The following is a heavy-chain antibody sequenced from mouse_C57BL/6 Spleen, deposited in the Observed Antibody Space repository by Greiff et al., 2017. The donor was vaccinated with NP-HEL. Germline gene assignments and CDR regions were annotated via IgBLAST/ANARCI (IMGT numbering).Heavy chain of an antibody. D-gene: IGHD2-1*01. J-gene: IGHJ4*01. CDR3: ARGGNYGGLYAMDY. CDR1: GYTFTSYW. V-gene: IGHV1-52*01. Sequence: VQLQQPGAELVRPGSSVKLSCKASGYTFTSYWMHWVKQRPIQGLEWIGNIDPSDSETHYNQKFKDKAKLTVDKSSSTAYIQLSSLTSEDSAVYYCARGGNYGGLYAMDYWGQGTSVTVSS. CDR2: IDPSDSET.